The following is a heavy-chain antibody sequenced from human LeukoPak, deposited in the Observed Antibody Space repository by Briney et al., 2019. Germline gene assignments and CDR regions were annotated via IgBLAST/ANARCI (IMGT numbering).Heavy chain of an antibody. CDR3: ARSMVRGVPDY. V-gene: IGHV3-21*01. Sequence: PGGSLRLSCAASGFTFSSYSMNWVRQAPGKGLEWVSSISSTSGHIYYADSVKGRFTISRDNAKNSLYLQMNSPRAEDTAVYYCARSMVRGVPDYWGQGTLVTVSS. J-gene: IGHJ4*02. D-gene: IGHD3-10*01. CDR2: ISSTSGHI. CDR1: GFTFSSYS.